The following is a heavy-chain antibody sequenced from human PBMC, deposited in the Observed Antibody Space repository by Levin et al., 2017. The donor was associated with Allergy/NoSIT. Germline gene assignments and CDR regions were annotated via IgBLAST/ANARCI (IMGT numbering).Heavy chain of an antibody. V-gene: IGHV4-39*01. CDR3: ARRGPHGFTRDAFDI. CDR2: INYSGST. Sequence: SETLSLTCTVSGASIGGSNYYWAWIRQPPGKRLEWLGTINYSGSTEYNPSLKSRVSISVDTSRNQLSLKVSSVTAADTAVYYCARRGPHGFTRDAFDIWGQGTLVTVSS. J-gene: IGHJ3*02. D-gene: IGHD5-24*01. CDR1: GASIGGSNYY.